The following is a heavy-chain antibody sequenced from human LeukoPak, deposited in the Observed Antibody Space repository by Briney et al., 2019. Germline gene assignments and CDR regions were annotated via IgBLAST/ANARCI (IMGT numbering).Heavy chain of an antibody. CDR3: AKATVAGSPGDWFDP. J-gene: IGHJ5*02. V-gene: IGHV3-23*01. CDR2: ISGSGDST. Sequence: PGGSLRLSCAASGFTFSSYAMSWVRQAPGKGLEWVSAISGSGDSTNYADSVKGRFTISRDNSKNTLYLQMNSLRAEDTAVYYCAKATVAGSPGDWFDPWGQGTLVTVSS. CDR1: GFTFSSYA. D-gene: IGHD6-19*01.